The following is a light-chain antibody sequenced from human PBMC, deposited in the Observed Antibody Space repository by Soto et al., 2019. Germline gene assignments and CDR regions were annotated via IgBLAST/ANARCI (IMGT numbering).Light chain of an antibody. J-gene: IGKJ1*01. CDR3: QQSYSTPPT. Sequence: IQVTKSPASLSASLGDRVTISCRASQSIGRNLNWYQQKPGKAPTLLIFTSSSLQSGVPSRFSGSGSGTDFILTISSLQPEDFATYYCQQSYSTPPTFGQGTKVDIK. CDR2: TSS. CDR1: QSIGRN. V-gene: IGKV1-39*01.